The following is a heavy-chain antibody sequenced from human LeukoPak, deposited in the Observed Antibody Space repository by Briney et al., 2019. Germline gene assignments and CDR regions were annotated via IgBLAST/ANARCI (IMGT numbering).Heavy chain of an antibody. CDR3: ARDYKC. V-gene: IGHV3-11*01. Sequence: GGSLRLSCSASGITFPDYYMRWIRPAPGKGLECVSYISPSGTVIYYVDSVKGRFTISRDNAKKSLYLQMNSLRAEDTAVYYCARDYKCWGQGTLVTVSS. CDR2: ISPSGTVI. D-gene: IGHD3-10*01. J-gene: IGHJ4*02. CDR1: GITFPDYY.